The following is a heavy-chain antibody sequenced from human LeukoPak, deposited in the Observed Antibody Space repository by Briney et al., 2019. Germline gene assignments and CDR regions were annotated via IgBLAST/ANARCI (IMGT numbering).Heavy chain of an antibody. V-gene: IGHV4-59*01. CDR3: ARGDDMVRGIRGNAFDI. J-gene: IGHJ3*02. CDR2: IYYSGST. CDR1: GGSISSYY. Sequence: KTSETLSLTCTVSGGSISSYYWSWIRQPPGKGLEWIGYIYYSGSTNYNPSLKSRVTISVDTSKNQFSLKLSSVTAADTAVYYCARGDDMVRGIRGNAFDIWGQGTMVTVSS. D-gene: IGHD3-10*01.